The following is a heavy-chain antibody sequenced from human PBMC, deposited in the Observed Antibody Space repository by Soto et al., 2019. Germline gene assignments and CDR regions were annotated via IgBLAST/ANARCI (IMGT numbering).Heavy chain of an antibody. V-gene: IGHV3-48*01. CDR1: GFTFSDYS. Sequence: EVQLVESGGDLVQPGGSLRLSCAASGFTFSDYSMNWVRQAPGKGLEWISYISSSSSAIYYADSVKGRFTISRDSAKNSMYLQMNSLRVEDTSVSFCVRDLVVVAAASPVYWGQGTLVTVFS. D-gene: IGHD2-15*01. CDR3: VRDLVVVAAASPVY. CDR2: ISSSSSAI. J-gene: IGHJ4*02.